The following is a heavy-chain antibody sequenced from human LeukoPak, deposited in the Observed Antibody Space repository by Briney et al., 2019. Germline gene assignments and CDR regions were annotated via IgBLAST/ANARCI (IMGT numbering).Heavy chain of an antibody. CDR3: ARHVKVGATEDWFDP. J-gene: IGHJ5*02. CDR1: GGSISSYY. CDR2: IYYSGST. V-gene: IGHV4-59*08. Sequence: PSETLSLTCTVSGGSISSYYWSWIRQPPGKGLEWIGYIYYSGSTNYNPSLKSRVTISVDTSKNQFSLKLSSVTAADTAVYCCARHVKVGATEDWFDPWGQGTLVTVSS. D-gene: IGHD1-26*01.